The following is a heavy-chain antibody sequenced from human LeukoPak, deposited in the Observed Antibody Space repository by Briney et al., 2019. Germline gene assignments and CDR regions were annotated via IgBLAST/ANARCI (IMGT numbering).Heavy chain of an antibody. J-gene: IGHJ4*02. Sequence: VASVKVSCKASGYTFTSYGISWVRQAPGQGLEWMGWISAYNGNTNYAQKLQGRVTMTTDTSTSTAYMELRSLRSDDTAVYYCASTYYYDSSGYYPVPFLDYWGQGTLVTVSS. CDR2: ISAYNGNT. V-gene: IGHV1-18*01. D-gene: IGHD3-22*01. CDR1: GYTFTSYG. CDR3: ASTYYYDSSGYYPVPFLDY.